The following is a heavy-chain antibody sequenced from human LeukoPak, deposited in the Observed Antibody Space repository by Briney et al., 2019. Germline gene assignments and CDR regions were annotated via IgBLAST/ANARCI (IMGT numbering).Heavy chain of an antibody. J-gene: IGHJ4*02. V-gene: IGHV4-59*08. CDR1: GGSISSYY. D-gene: IGHD6-19*01. CDR3: ARRTGIAVMDY. CDR2: IYYSGST. Sequence: SETLSLTCTASGGSISSYYWSWIRQPPGKGLEWIGYIYYSGSTNYNPSLKSRVTISVDTSKNQFSLKLSSVTAADTAVYYCARRTGIAVMDYWGQGTLVTVSS.